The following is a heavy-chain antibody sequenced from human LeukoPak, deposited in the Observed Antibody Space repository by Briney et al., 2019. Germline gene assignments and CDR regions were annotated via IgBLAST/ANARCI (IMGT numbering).Heavy chain of an antibody. CDR3: TTVAGLLWFGELIYYFDY. D-gene: IGHD3-10*01. J-gene: IGHJ4*02. Sequence: PGGSLRLSCAASGFTFSSYAMSWVRQAPGKGLEWVGRIKSKTDGGTTDYAAPGKGRFTISRDDSKNTLYLQMNSLKTEDTAVYYCTTVAGLLWFGELIYYFDYWGQGTLVTVSS. V-gene: IGHV3-15*01. CDR2: IKSKTDGGTT. CDR1: GFTFSSYA.